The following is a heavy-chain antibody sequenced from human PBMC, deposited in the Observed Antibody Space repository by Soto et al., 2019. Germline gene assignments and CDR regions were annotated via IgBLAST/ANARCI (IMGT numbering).Heavy chain of an antibody. V-gene: IGHV4-61*01. CDR3: ARGGLTTVINRPDWFDP. J-gene: IGHJ5*02. Sequence: SETLSLTCTVSGGSVSSGSYYWSWIRQPPGKGLEWIGYIYYSGSTNYNPSLKSRVTISVDTSKNQFSLKLSSVTAADTAVYYCARGGLTTVINRPDWFDPWGQGTLVTVSS. CDR2: IYYSGST. CDR1: GGSVSSGSYY. D-gene: IGHD4-17*01.